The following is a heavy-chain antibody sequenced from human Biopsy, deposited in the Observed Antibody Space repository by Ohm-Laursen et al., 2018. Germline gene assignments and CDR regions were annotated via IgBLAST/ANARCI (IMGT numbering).Heavy chain of an antibody. V-gene: IGHV1-2*02. J-gene: IGHJ4*02. CDR2: VNPNSGAT. Sequence: GSSVNVSCKASGYTFNDYYIHWVRQSPGQGLEWMGWVNPNSGATNSAEKFRGRVTLTRDTSISAVYIELRRLKSDDAAVYFCARDRMTDVFGGPTRTDVFDSWGQGTPVTVPS. CDR3: ARDRMTDVFGGPTRTDVFDS. D-gene: IGHD3-10*01. CDR1: GYTFNDYY.